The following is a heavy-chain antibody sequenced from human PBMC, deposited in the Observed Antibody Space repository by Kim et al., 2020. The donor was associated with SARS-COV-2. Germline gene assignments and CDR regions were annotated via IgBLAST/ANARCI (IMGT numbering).Heavy chain of an antibody. Sequence: KFQGRVTMTRDTSISTAYMELSRLRSDDTAVYYCARDHYNWNYPMASFDYWGQGTLVTVSS. D-gene: IGHD1-7*01. CDR3: ARDHYNWNYPMASFDY. J-gene: IGHJ4*02. V-gene: IGHV1-2*02.